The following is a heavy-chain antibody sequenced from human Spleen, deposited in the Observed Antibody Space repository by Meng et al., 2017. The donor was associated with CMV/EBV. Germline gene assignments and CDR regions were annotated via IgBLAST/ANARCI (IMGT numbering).Heavy chain of an antibody. V-gene: IGHV3-20*04. D-gene: IGHD1-26*01. CDR1: GFNFSSYA. CDR2: ISWNGEIA. CDR3: AGRGSGEYGIGV. J-gene: IGHJ6*02. Sequence: GESLKIYCAASGFNFSSYAMHWVRQTPGEGLEWVAGISWNGEIATYGDSVKGRFSISRDNRKNALFLQMNSLRPEDTALYYCAGRGSGEYGIGVWGQGTMVTVSS.